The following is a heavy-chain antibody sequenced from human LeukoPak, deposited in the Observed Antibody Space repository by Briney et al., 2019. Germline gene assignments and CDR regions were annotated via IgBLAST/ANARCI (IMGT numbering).Heavy chain of an antibody. J-gene: IGHJ4*02. CDR2: ISDSGDRT. CDR1: GFPLSNYA. V-gene: IGHV3-23*01. D-gene: IGHD3-22*01. Sequence: PGGSLRVSCAASGFPLSNYAMTWVRQAPGKGLERVSGISDSGDRTYYAESVKGRFTISRDNSKNMLYLQMNSLRVEDTALYYCAKGLGTSGYHDYWGQGTLVTVSS. CDR3: AKGLGTSGYHDY.